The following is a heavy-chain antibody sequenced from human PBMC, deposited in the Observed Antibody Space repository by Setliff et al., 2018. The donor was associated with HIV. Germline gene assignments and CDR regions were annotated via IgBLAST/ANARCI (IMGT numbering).Heavy chain of an antibody. D-gene: IGHD3-10*01. J-gene: IGHJ5*02. CDR1: GYSISSGYY. CDR2: IYHSGST. V-gene: IGHV4-38-2*02. CDR3: ARDGRDGSGSYYIKGWFDP. Sequence: PSETLSLTCTVSGYSISSGYYWGWIRQPPGKGLEWIGSIYHSGSTNYNPSLKSRVTISVDTSKNQFSLKLSSVTAADTAVYYCARDGRDGSGSYYIKGWFDPWGQGTLVTVSS.